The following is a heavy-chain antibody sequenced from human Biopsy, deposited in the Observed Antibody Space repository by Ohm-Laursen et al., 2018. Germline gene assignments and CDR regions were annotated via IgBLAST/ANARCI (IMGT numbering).Heavy chain of an antibody. CDR3: ARQVDFWSGYVNY. D-gene: IGHD3-3*01. J-gene: IGHJ4*02. Sequence: SDTLSLTCTVSGGSISSDYWGWIRQTPGKGLEWIGYIYYSGSTNYNPSLKSRVTISVDTSKNQFSLKLRSVTAADTAVYYCARQVDFWSGYVNYWGQGTLVIVSS. CDR1: GGSISSDY. V-gene: IGHV4-59*08. CDR2: IYYSGST.